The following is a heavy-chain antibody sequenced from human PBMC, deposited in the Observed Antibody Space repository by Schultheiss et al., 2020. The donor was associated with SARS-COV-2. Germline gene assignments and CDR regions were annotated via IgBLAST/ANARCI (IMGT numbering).Heavy chain of an antibody. J-gene: IGHJ6*02. CDR2: INSDGGIT. CDR1: GFTFSNYW. Sequence: GGSLRLSCAASGFTFSNYWMHWVRQVPGKGLVWVSRINSDGGITTYADSVKGRFTTSRDNAKNTLYLQMNSLRAEDTAVYYCARDRSGWDYGMDVWGQGTTVTVSS. D-gene: IGHD3-3*01. V-gene: IGHV3-74*01. CDR3: ARDRSGWDYGMDV.